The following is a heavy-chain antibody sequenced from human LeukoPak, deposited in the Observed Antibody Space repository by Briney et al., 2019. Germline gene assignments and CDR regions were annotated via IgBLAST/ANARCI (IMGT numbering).Heavy chain of an antibody. Sequence: PGRSLRLSCAASGFTFSSYAMHWVRQAPGKGLEWVAVVSYGGSNKYYANSVKGRFTISRDKSKNTLHLQMNSLRAEDTAIYYCARDTSFAVGATLDFWGQGTLVTVSS. J-gene: IGHJ4*02. CDR2: VSYGGSNK. CDR1: GFTFSSYA. D-gene: IGHD1-26*01. V-gene: IGHV3-30*04. CDR3: ARDTSFAVGATLDF.